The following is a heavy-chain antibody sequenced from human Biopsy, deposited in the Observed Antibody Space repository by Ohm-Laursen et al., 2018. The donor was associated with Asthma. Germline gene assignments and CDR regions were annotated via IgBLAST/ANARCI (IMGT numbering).Heavy chain of an antibody. CDR1: GFTFGDYC. D-gene: IGHD3-3*02. V-gene: IGHV3-7*01. J-gene: IGHJ1*01. CDR3: ARTFHFWSPYHAEHYQL. CDR2: ITHDGSEK. Sequence: SLRLSCSASGFTFGDYCMSWVRQVPGKGLEWVATITHDGSEKNHVDSLNGRFTISRDNAKNSLYLQMSSLRAEDTAVYDCARTFHFWSPYHAEHYQLWGQGTLVTVSS.